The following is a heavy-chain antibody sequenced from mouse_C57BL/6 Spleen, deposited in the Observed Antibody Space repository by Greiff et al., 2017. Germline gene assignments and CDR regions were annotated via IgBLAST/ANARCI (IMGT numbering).Heavy chain of an antibody. CDR3: ASYYYGSRDFDY. Sequence: QVQLQQSGPELVKPGASVKISCKASGYAFSSSWMNWVKQRPGQGLEWIGRIYPGDGDTNYNGKFKGKATLPPVKSSSTAYMLLSSLTSEDSAFYFCASYYYGSRDFDYWGQGTTLTVSS. CDR2: IYPGDGDT. V-gene: IGHV1-82*01. D-gene: IGHD1-1*01. J-gene: IGHJ2*01. CDR1: GYAFSSSW.